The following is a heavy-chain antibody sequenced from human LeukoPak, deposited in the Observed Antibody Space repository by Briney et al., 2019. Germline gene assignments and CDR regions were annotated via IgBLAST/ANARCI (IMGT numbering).Heavy chain of an antibody. J-gene: IGHJ4*02. Sequence: PGGSLRLSCAASGFTFSSYAMSWVRQAPGKGLEWVSAISGSGGSTYYADSVKGRFTISRDNSKNTLYLQMNSLRAEDTAVYYCAKDLPAYCGGDCYAPLDYWGQGTLVTVSS. CDR2: ISGSGGST. CDR1: GFTFSSYA. V-gene: IGHV3-23*01. CDR3: AKDLPAYCGGDCYAPLDY. D-gene: IGHD2-21*02.